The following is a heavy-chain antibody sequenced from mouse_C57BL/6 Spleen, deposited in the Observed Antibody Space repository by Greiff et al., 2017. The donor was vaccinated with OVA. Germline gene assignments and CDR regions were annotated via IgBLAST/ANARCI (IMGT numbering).Heavy chain of an antibody. CDR2: INPGSGGT. J-gene: IGHJ2*01. CDR1: GYAFTNYL. Sequence: VQLQESGAELVRPGTSVKVSCKASGYAFTNYLIEWVKQRPGQGLEWIGVINPGSGGTNYNEKFKGKATLTADKSSSTAYMQLSSLTSEDSAVYFWARGSDYFDYWGQGTTLTVSS. V-gene: IGHV1-54*01. CDR3: ARGSDYFDY.